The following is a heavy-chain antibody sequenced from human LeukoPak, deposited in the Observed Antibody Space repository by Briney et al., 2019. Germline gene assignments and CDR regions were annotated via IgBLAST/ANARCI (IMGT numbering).Heavy chain of an antibody. V-gene: IGHV3-9*01. Sequence: PGGSLRLSCAASGFTFDDYAMHWVRQAPGKGLEWVSGISWNSGSIGYAGSVKGRFTISRDNAKNSLYLQMNSLRAEDTAVYYCARDPASVQLWFGYFDYWGQGTLVTVSS. J-gene: IGHJ4*02. CDR2: ISWNSGSI. CDR3: ARDPASVQLWFGYFDY. D-gene: IGHD5-18*01. CDR1: GFTFDDYA.